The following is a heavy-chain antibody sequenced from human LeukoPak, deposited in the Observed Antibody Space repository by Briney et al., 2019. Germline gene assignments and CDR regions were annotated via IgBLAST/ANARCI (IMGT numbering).Heavy chain of an antibody. CDR2: IYPGDSDT. V-gene: IGHV5-51*01. J-gene: IGHJ5*02. CDR3: ARAPYGNWFDP. Sequence: GESLMISCKGSGYSFTSYWIGWVRQMPGKGLAWMGIIYPGDSDTRYSPSFQGQVTISADKSISTAYLQWTSLKASDTAMYYCARAPYGNWFDPWGQGTLVTVSS. CDR1: GYSFTSYW. D-gene: IGHD4-17*01.